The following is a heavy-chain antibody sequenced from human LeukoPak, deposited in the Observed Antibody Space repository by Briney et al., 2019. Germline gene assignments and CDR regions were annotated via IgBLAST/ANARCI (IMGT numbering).Heavy chain of an antibody. D-gene: IGHD6-13*01. Sequence: PSETLSLTCTVSGGSINSYYWSWIRQPPGKGLEWLGYIYYSGSTNYNPSLKSRVTISVDTSKNQLSQKLSSVTAADTAVYYCARWGEAAAGIYYWGQGTLVTVSS. CDR2: IYYSGST. CDR3: ARWGEAAAGIYY. V-gene: IGHV4-59*01. CDR1: GGSINSYY. J-gene: IGHJ4*02.